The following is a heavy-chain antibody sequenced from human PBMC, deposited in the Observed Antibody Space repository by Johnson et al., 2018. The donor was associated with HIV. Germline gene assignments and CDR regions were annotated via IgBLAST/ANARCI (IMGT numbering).Heavy chain of an antibody. Sequence: VHLVASAASSVTPRESLTPSRSPSSPTHTSAGMTRVRQAPGNGLDWVGRIYSNTEGATTEYAAPVKGRFTISRDDSKNTLYLQMNSLKTKDTAVYYCAREDQDAFDIWGQGTMVTVSS. J-gene: IGHJ3*02. CDR3: AREDQDAFDI. CDR1: SPTHTSAG. CDR2: IYSNTEGATT. V-gene: IGHV3-15*02.